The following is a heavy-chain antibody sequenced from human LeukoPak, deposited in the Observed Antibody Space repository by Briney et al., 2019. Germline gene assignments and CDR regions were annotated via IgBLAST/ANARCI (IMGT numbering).Heavy chain of an antibody. CDR3: ARVDDYYGAQGALGY. J-gene: IGHJ4*02. D-gene: IGHD3-10*01. CDR2: IWYDGSNK. CDR1: GFTFSSYG. V-gene: IGHV3-33*01. Sequence: GGSLRLSCAASGFTFSSYGMHWVRQAPGKGLEWVAVIWYDGSNKYYADSVKGRFTISRDNSKNTLYLQMNSLRAEDTAVYYCARVDDYYGAQGALGYWGQGTLVTVSS.